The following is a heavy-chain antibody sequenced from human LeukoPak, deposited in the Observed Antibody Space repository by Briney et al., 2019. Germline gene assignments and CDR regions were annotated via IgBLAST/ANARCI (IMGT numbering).Heavy chain of an antibody. J-gene: IGHJ4*02. CDR3: VKVAAGLLGS. D-gene: IGHD6-13*01. CDR1: GYIFTGYY. CDR2: INPDSSDT. Sequence: ASVKVSCEASGYIFTGYYRHWVRQAPRQGLEWMAWINPDSSDTKYSQKFEGRVTVTTATSISTAYMELSRMRSDDTAVYYCVKVAAGLLGSWGQGTLVTVSS. V-gene: IGHV1-2*02.